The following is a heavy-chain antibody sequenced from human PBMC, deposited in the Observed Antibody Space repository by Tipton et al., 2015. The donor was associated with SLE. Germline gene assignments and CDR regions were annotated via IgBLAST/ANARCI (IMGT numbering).Heavy chain of an antibody. V-gene: IGHV4-61*02. CDR3: ARVGITGTTWDWYFDL. Sequence: TLSLTCTVSGGSISSGSYYWSWIRQPAGKGLEWIGRIYTSGSTNYNPSLKSRVTISVDTSKNQFSLKLSSVTAADTAVYYCARVGITGTTWDWYFDLWGRGTLVTVSS. J-gene: IGHJ2*01. CDR2: IYTSGST. D-gene: IGHD1-7*01. CDR1: GGSISSGSYY.